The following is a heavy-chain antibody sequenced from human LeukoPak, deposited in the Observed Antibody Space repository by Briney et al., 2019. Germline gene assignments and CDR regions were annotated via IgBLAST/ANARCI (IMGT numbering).Heavy chain of an antibody. D-gene: IGHD3-22*01. V-gene: IGHV3-23*01. J-gene: IGHJ4*02. Sequence: GGSLRLSCAASGFIFSNYAMSWVRQAPGKGLQWVSAFSGSGGSTYYADSVKGRFTISRDNSKNTLYLQMNSLRAEDTAVYYCAKDLYYYDSSGYFNDYWGQGTLVTVSS. CDR3: AKDLYYYDSSGYFNDY. CDR2: FSGSGGST. CDR1: GFIFSNYA.